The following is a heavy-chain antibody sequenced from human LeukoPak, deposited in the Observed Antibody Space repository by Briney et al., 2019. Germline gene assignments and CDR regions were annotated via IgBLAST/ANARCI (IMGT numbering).Heavy chain of an antibody. D-gene: IGHD1-1*01. CDR2: LSGRGRNT. CDR3: AKSIMGTTGLLDS. J-gene: IGHJ4*02. Sequence: GGALRLSFAAPGFTLIRYAMSWVRHAPGEGLEWVSVLSGRGRNTNYADSVKGRFTISRDNSKNTLFLQMNSLRADDTAVYYCAKSIMGTTGLLDSWGQGTLVTVSS. V-gene: IGHV3-23*01. CDR1: GFTLIRYA.